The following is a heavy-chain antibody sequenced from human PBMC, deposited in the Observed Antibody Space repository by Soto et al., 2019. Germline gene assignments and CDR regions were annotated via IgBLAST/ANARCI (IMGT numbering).Heavy chain of an antibody. J-gene: IGHJ4*02. V-gene: IGHV3-30*18. CDR3: VKDGSLEVPDVPLEEYYFDH. CDR2: ISYHGRNK. Sequence: QVQLVESGGGVVQPGKSLRLSCAASGFTFSGYGMHWVRQAPGKGLEWVAVISYHGRNKYYVDSVKGRFTISREDSKNTLYLQMDSVRAEETAVYYCVKDGSLEVPDVPLEEYYFDHWGQGTLVNVSS. D-gene: IGHD3-3*01. CDR1: GFTFSGYG.